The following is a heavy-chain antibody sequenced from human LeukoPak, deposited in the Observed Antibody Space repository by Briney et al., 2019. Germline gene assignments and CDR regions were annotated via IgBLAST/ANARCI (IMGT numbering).Heavy chain of an antibody. V-gene: IGHV3-33*06. Sequence: PGGSLRLSYVASGFKFSDYGMHWVRQAPGKGLEWVAIIWYDGSNKYYADSVKGRFTISRDNSKNTLYLQMNNLRDEDTAIYYCAKGREVAVTGDLGYWGQGSLVTVSA. J-gene: IGHJ4*02. D-gene: IGHD3-10*01. CDR3: AKGREVAVTGDLGY. CDR1: GFKFSDYG. CDR2: IWYDGSNK.